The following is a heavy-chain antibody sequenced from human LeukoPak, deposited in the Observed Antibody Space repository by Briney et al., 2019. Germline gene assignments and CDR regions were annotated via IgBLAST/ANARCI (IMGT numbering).Heavy chain of an antibody. CDR1: GFTFSSYG. CDR3: AKRGGYCSSTSCYRWFDP. D-gene: IGHD2-2*01. Sequence: GGSLRLSCAASGFTFSSYGMHWVRQAPGKGLEWVAVISYDGSNKYYADSVKGRFTIFRDNSKNTLYLQMNSLRAEDTAVYYCAKRGGYCSSTSCYRWFDPWGQGTLVTVSS. CDR2: ISYDGSNK. V-gene: IGHV3-30*18. J-gene: IGHJ5*02.